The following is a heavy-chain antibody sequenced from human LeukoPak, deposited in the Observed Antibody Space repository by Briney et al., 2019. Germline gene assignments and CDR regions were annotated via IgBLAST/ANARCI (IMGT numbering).Heavy chain of an antibody. J-gene: IGHJ4*02. V-gene: IGHV5-51*01. D-gene: IGHD6-19*01. CDR1: GYNFNVYW. CDR3: ARLGAVARGIDY. Sequence: GESLKISCKGSGYNFNVYWIAWVRQMPGNGLEWMVRIYPADTDTRYSPSFQGQVTISADKSISTAYLQWNSLKASDTAMYYCARLGAVARGIDYWGQGTLVTVSS. CDR2: IYPADTDT.